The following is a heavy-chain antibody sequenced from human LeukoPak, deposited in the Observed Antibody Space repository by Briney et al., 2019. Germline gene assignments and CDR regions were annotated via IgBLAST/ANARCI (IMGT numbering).Heavy chain of an antibody. J-gene: IGHJ5*02. D-gene: IGHD2-15*01. CDR1: GGSISSYY. CDR3: ARQGCSGGSCYLLGAPPNWFDP. Sequence: SETLSLTCTVSGGSISSYYWSWIRQPPGKGLEWIGYIYYSGSTNYNPSLKSRVTISVDTSKNQFSLKLSSVTAADTAVYYCARQGCSGGSCYLLGAPPNWFDPWGQGTLVTVSS. CDR2: IYYSGST. V-gene: IGHV4-59*08.